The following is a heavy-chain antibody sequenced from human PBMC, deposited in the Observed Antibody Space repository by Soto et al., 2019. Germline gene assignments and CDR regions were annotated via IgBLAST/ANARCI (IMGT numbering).Heavy chain of an antibody. D-gene: IGHD2-2*01. J-gene: IGHJ4*02. CDR1: GFSINTYW. Sequence: GGSLRLSCSGFGFSINTYWMNWIRQTPGKGLEWVANINPEGNAKTYVDPVKGRFIVSRDNTRNSLDLQMNSLRVEDSAVYYCARDQGRSITCQLDYWGQGTLVTVSS. V-gene: IGHV3-7*01. CDR2: INPEGNAK. CDR3: ARDQGRSITCQLDY.